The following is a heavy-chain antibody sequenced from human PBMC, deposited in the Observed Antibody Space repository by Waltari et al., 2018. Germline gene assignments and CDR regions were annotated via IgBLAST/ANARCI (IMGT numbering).Heavy chain of an antibody. CDR2: IYYSGST. CDR1: GGSISSYY. CDR3: ARAPGYYSYYYYYGMDV. Sequence: QVQLQESGPGLVKPSATLSLTCTVSGGSISSYYWSWIRQPPGKGLEWIGYIYYSGSTNYNPSLKSRVTISVDTSKNQFSLKLSSVTAADTAVYYCARAPGYYSYYYYYGMDVWGQGTTVTVSS. V-gene: IGHV4-59*01. J-gene: IGHJ6*02. D-gene: IGHD3-9*01.